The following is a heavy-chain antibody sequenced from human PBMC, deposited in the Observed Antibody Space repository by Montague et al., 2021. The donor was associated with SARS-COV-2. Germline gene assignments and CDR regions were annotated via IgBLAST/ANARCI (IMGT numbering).Heavy chain of an antibody. D-gene: IGHD2-2*01. CDR3: ARMDAGPTSYDY. Sequence: PALVKPTQTLTLTCTFSGFSLSTSGMCVSWIRQPPGKALEWLARXDWDDDKYYRTSLRTRLTISKDTSKNQVVLTMTNMDPVDTATYYCARMDAGPTSYDYWGQGTLVTVSS. V-gene: IGHV2-70*11. CDR2: XDWDDDK. CDR1: GFSLSTSGMC. J-gene: IGHJ4*02.